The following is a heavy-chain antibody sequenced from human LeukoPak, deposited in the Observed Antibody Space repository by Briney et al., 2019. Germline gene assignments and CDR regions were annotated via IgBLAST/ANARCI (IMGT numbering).Heavy chain of an antibody. CDR1: GFTFSSYA. CDR2: ISSNGGST. CDR3: VSPFAGAYGVFDI. V-gene: IGHV3-64*04. Sequence: GGSLRLSCSASGFTFSSYAMHWVRQAPGKGLEYVSAISSNGGSTYYADSVKGRFTISRDNSKNTLYLQMSSLRAEDTAVYYCVSPFAGAYGVFDIWGEGTMDSVSS. J-gene: IGHJ3*02. D-gene: IGHD1-26*01.